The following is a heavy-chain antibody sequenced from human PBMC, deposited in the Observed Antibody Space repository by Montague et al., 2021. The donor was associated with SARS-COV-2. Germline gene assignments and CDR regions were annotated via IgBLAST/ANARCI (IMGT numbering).Heavy chain of an antibody. J-gene: IGHJ5*02. CDR1: GGSISSSSYY. CDR2: IYYSGST. D-gene: IGHD3-10*01. V-gene: IGHV4-39*01. Sequence: SETLSLTCTVSGGSISSSSYYWGWIRQPPGKGLEWIGSIYYSGSTYYNPSLKSRVTISVDTSKNQFSLKLSSVTAADTAVYYCVRHQHLWFGELLDWFDPWGQGTLVTVSS. CDR3: VRHQHLWFGELLDWFDP.